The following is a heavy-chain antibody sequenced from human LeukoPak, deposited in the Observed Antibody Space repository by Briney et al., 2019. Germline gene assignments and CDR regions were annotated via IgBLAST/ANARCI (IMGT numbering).Heavy chain of an antibody. CDR3: ARGGRSRFDF. Sequence: PGGSLRLSCAASGFTFSNYWMSWVRQALGKWLECVAYIKEDGSEKNYVDSVKGRFTISRDNAKNSLYLQMNSLRAEDTAVYYCARGGRSRFDFWGQGILVTVSS. CDR2: IKEDGSEK. D-gene: IGHD3-16*01. V-gene: IGHV3-7*01. J-gene: IGHJ4*02. CDR1: GFTFSNYW.